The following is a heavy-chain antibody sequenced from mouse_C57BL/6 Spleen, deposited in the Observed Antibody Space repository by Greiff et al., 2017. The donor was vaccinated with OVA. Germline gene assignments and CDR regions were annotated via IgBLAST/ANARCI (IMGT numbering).Heavy chain of an antibody. J-gene: IGHJ2*01. CDR3: ARSYDGYYDFDY. CDR2: IDPSDSET. Sequence: VQLQQPGAELVRPGSSVKLSCKASGYTFTSYWMHWVKQRPIQGLEWIGNIDPSDSETHYNQKFKDKATLTVDKSSSTAYMQLSSLTSEDSAVYYCARSYDGYYDFDYWGQGTTLTVSS. V-gene: IGHV1-52*01. CDR1: GYTFTSYW. D-gene: IGHD2-3*01.